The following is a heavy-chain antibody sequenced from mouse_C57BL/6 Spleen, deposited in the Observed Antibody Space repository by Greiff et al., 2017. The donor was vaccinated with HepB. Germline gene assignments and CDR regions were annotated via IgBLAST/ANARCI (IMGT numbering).Heavy chain of an antibody. Sequence: QVHVKQSGAELAKPGASVKLSCKASGYTFTSYWMHWVKQRPGQGLEWIGYINPSSGYTKYNQKFKDKATLTADKSSSTAYMQLSSLTYEDSAVYYCASPYYGSSYWFAYWGQGTLVTVSA. CDR2: INPSSGYT. D-gene: IGHD1-1*01. J-gene: IGHJ3*01. V-gene: IGHV1-7*01. CDR3: ASPYYGSSYWFAY. CDR1: GYTFTSYW.